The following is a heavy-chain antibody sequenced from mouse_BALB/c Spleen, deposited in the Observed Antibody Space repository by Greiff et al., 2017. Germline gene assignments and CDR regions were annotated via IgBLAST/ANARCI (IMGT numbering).Heavy chain of an antibody. Sequence: DLVKPGASAKLSCKASGYTFTSYWINWIKQRPGQGLEWIGRIAPGSGSTYYNEMFKGKATLTVDTSSSTAYIQLSSLSSEDSAVYFCARGGRGFAYWGQGTLVTVSA. D-gene: IGHD3-3*01. J-gene: IGHJ3*01. CDR3: ARGGRGFAY. V-gene: IGHV1S41*01. CDR1: GYTFTSYW. CDR2: IAPGSGST.